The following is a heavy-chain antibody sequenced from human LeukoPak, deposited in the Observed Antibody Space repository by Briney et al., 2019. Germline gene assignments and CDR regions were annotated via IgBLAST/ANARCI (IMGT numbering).Heavy chain of an antibody. CDR3: ATDSNDYGDS. J-gene: IGHJ4*02. Sequence: GGSLRLSCAASGFTFSTYSMNWVRQAPGKGLEWVSSISSSSSYIYYADSVKGRFTISRDNAKNSLYLQMNSLRAEDTAVYYCATDSNDYGDSWGQGTLVTVSS. D-gene: IGHD2-21*02. CDR1: GFTFSTYS. V-gene: IGHV3-21*01. CDR2: ISSSSSYI.